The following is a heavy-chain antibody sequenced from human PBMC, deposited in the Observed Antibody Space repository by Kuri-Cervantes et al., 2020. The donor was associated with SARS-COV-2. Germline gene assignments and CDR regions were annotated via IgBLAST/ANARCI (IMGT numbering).Heavy chain of an antibody. CDR1: GFTVTSNR. D-gene: IGHD3-16*01. Sequence: GGSLRLSCAASGFTVTSNRMSWVRQAPGKGLEWLSVIHSGGNTFSADSVRGRFTISRDSYNIILFLQMDSLRVEDTALYYCARDPGSWGAMDVWGHGTMVTVSS. J-gene: IGHJ3*01. V-gene: IGHV3-66*01. CDR3: ARDPGSWGAMDV. CDR2: IHSGGNT.